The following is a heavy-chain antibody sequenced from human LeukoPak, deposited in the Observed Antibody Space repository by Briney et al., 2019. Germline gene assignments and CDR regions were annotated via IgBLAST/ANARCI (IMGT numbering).Heavy chain of an antibody. CDR1: GFTFSSYD. D-gene: IGHD1-26*01. CDR2: ISRSGGIT. Sequence: SGGSLRLSCAASGFTFSSYDMNWVRQATGKGLEWVSAISRSGGITYYADSVKGRFTISRDNSKNTLYLQMNSLRADDTAVYYCAKDGGSYTGYFDYWGQGTLVTVSS. CDR3: AKDGGSYTGYFDY. V-gene: IGHV3-23*01. J-gene: IGHJ4*02.